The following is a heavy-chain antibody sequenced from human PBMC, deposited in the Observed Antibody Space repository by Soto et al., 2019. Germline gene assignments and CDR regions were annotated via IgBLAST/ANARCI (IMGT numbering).Heavy chain of an antibody. CDR1: GGTFSSYA. CDR3: ASHSYGYFPHYYHGMDV. CDR2: IIPIFGTA. D-gene: IGHD5-18*01. J-gene: IGHJ6*02. V-gene: IGHV1-69*12. Sequence: QVQLVQSGAEVKKPGSSVKVSCKASGGTFSSYASSWVRQAPGQGLEWMGGIIPIFGTANYARKFQGRVTITADDSTTTAYMELSSLRSEDTAVYYCASHSYGYFPHYYHGMDVWGQGTTVTVAS.